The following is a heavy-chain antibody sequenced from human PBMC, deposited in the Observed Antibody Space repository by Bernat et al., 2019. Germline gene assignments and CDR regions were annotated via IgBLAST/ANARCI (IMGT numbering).Heavy chain of an antibody. CDR1: GFTFSSYG. V-gene: IGHV3-21*01. CDR2: IRSSNSDI. D-gene: IGHD3-16*02. J-gene: IGHJ3*02. Sequence: VQLVESGGGVVQPGRSLRLSCAASGFTFSSYGMHWVRQAPGKGLEWVSSIRSSNSDIHYADSVMGRFTISRDNAKNSLYLQMNSLRAEDTAVYYCARDCPGCYHAFDIWGQGTMVTVSS. CDR3: ARDCPGCYHAFDI.